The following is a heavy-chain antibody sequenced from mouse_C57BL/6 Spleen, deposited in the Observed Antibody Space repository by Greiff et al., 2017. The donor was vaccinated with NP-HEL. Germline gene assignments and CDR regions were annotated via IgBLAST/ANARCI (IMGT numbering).Heavy chain of an antibody. Sequence: EVQVVESGGCLVKPGGSLKLSCAASGFTFSDYGMHWVRQAPEKGLEWVAYISSGSSTIYYADTVKGRFTISRDNAKNTLFLQMTSLRSEDTAMYYCARGGRFNYWGQGTTLTVSS. CDR2: ISSGSSTI. J-gene: IGHJ2*01. CDR1: GFTFSDYG. V-gene: IGHV5-17*01. CDR3: ARGGRFNY. D-gene: IGHD3-3*01.